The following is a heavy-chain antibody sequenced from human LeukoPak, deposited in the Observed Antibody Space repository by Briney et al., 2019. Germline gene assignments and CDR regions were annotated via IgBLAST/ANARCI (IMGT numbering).Heavy chain of an antibody. CDR3: ARHPPRDSSGNDAFDV. V-gene: IGHV4-59*08. J-gene: IGHJ3*01. Sequence: SETLSLTCTVSGGSMSSYYWSWIRQPPGKGLEWIAYIFYSGSPNYNPSLKSRVTISVDTSKNQFSLKLSSVTAADTSVYYCARHPPRDSSGNDAFDVWGQETMVIVSS. D-gene: IGHD3-22*01. CDR1: GGSMSSYY. CDR2: IFYSGSP.